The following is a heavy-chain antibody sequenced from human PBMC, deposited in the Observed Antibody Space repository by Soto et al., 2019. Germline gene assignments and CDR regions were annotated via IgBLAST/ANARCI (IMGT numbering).Heavy chain of an antibody. CDR3: ARENDPYGFDL. V-gene: IGHV1-18*01. CDR2: IGSGDT. J-gene: IGHJ3*01. CDR1: GYSFDSYA. Sequence: QVQLVQSGATQEKPGASVKVSCEAFGYSFDSYAYSWVRQAPGQGLEWMGRIGSGDTNYAQKLQGRVTMTTDTSTTTAYMELRSLRSDDTALYYCARENDPYGFDLWGPGTMVTVSS.